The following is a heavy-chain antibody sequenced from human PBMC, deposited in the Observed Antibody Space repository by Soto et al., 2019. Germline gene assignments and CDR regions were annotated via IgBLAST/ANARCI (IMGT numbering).Heavy chain of an antibody. Sequence: QVQLVQSGAEVKKPGASVKVSCKVSGHTLTEFSMHWVRQAPGKGLEWMGGFDPEDVETIYAQRFHGRVTMTENTSTDSAYLEMSSLRTEDTAVYYCSGGGTRWLQSHFDYWGQGTLVTVSS. CDR1: GHTLTEFS. J-gene: IGHJ4*02. V-gene: IGHV1-24*01. CDR2: FDPEDVET. CDR3: SGGGTRWLQSHFDY. D-gene: IGHD1-1*01.